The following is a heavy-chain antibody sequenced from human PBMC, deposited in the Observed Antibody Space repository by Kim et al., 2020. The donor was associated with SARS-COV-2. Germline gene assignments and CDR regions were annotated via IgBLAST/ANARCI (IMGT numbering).Heavy chain of an antibody. Sequence: GGSLRLSCAASGFTFSSYGMNWVRQAPGKGLEWVAVIWYDGSNKYYADSVKGRFTISRDKSKNTLYLQMNSLRAEDTAVYYCARLETYYDFWSGYLTRNAYGMDVWGQGTTVTVSS. D-gene: IGHD3-3*01. CDR2: IWYDGSNK. J-gene: IGHJ6*02. CDR3: ARLETYYDFWSGYLTRNAYGMDV. CDR1: GFTFSSYG. V-gene: IGHV3-33*01.